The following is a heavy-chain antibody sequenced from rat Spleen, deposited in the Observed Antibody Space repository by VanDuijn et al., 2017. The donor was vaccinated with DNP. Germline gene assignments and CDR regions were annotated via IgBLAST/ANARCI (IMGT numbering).Heavy chain of an antibody. D-gene: IGHD3-1*01. Sequence: EVQLQESGPGLVKPSQSLSLTCSVTGYSITSNYWGWVRKFPGNKLEYIGHISFSGGTNYNPSLKSQISITRDTSKNQFFLHLDSVTTEDTATYYCATSPSRDWFFDFWGPGTMVTVSS. V-gene: IGHV3-1*01. CDR3: ATSPSRDWFFDF. J-gene: IGHJ1*01. CDR2: ISFSGGT. CDR1: GYSITSNY.